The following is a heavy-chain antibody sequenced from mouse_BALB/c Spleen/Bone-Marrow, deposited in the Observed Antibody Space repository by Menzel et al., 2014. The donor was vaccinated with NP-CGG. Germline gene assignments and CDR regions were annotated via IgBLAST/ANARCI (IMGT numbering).Heavy chain of an antibody. CDR1: GYTFTSYW. V-gene: IGHV1-7*01. J-gene: IGHJ3*01. CDR3: ARDDYDAFAY. D-gene: IGHD2-4*01. CDR2: INPSTGYT. Sequence: VMLVESGAELAKPGASVKMSCKASGYTFTSYWMHWIKQRPGQGLEWIGYINPSTGYTEYNQTFKGKATLTAVKSSTTAYMQLSSLTSEDSAVYYCARDDYDAFAYWGQGTLVTVSA.